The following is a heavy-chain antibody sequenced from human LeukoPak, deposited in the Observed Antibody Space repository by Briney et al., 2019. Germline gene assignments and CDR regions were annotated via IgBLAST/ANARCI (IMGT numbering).Heavy chain of an antibody. J-gene: IGHJ6*02. Sequence: GGSLRLSCAASGFTVSSNYMSWVRQAPGKGLEWVSVLYSGGSTYYADSVKGRFTISRDNSKNTLYLQMNSLRSEDTAVYYCARDDPETVVLPMDVWGQGTTVTVSS. CDR1: GFTVSSNY. D-gene: IGHD4/OR15-4a*01. CDR2: LYSGGST. CDR3: ARDDPETVVLPMDV. V-gene: IGHV3-66*01.